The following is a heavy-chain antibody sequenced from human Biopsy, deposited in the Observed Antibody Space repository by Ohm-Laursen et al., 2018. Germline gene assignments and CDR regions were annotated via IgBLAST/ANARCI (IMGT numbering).Heavy chain of an antibody. CDR3: ARGVPHYDGSGFPLAGYWYFDL. V-gene: IGHV4-31*01. CDR1: GGSIGGGEYY. J-gene: IGHJ2*01. D-gene: IGHD3-22*01. Sequence: SDTLSLTCTVSGGSIGGGEYYWNWIRQHPGKGLERIGFISYSGTTFYNPSLESLLTISIDTSKNHFSLNLRSVTAADTAVYYCARGVPHYDGSGFPLAGYWYFDLWGRGTLVTVSS. CDR2: ISYSGTT.